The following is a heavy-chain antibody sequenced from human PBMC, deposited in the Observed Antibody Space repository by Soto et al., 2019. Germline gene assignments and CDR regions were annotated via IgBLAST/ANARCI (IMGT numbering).Heavy chain of an antibody. Sequence: SETLSLTCTVSGGPISSYYWSWIRQPPGKGLEWIGYIYYRGSTKYNPSLKKRVTISVDKSKNQFSLQLSSVTAAETAVYYCARGTGTTCHYYYHMDVWGKGTTVTVSS. J-gene: IGHJ6*03. D-gene: IGHD1-1*01. CDR2: IYYRGST. V-gene: IGHV4-59*01. CDR3: ARGTGTTCHYYYHMDV. CDR1: GGPISSYY.